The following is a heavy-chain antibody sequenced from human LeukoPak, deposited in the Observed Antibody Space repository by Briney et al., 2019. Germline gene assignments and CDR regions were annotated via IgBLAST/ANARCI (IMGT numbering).Heavy chain of an antibody. J-gene: IGHJ6*02. V-gene: IGHV4-34*01. D-gene: IGHD6-13*01. Sequence: SETLSLTCAVYGGSFSGYYWSWIRRPPGKGLEWIGEINHSGSTNYNPSLKSRVTISVDTSKNQFSLKLSSVTAADTAVYYCARGAPGDIAAAGADYYYGMDVWGQGTTVTVSS. CDR1: GGSFSGYY. CDR2: INHSGST. CDR3: ARGAPGDIAAAGADYYYGMDV.